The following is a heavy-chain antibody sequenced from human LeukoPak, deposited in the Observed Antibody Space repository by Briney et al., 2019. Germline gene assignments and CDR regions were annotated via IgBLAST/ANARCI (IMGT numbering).Heavy chain of an antibody. D-gene: IGHD3-22*01. V-gene: IGHV1-24*01. CDR3: ATDYDSSGYRVVGAY. CDR2: FDPEDGET. J-gene: IGHJ4*02. CDR1: GYTLTELS. Sequence: ASVKVSCKVSGYTLTELSMHWVRQAPGKGLEWMGGFDPEDGETIYAQKFQGRVTMTEDTSTDTAYMELSSLRSEDTAVYYCATDYDSSGYRVVGAYWGQGTLVTVSS.